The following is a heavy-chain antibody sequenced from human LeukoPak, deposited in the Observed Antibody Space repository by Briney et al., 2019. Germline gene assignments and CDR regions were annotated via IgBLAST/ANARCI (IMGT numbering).Heavy chain of an antibody. D-gene: IGHD2-15*01. J-gene: IGHJ6*03. Sequence: ASVKVSCKASGYTFTGYYMHWVRQAPGQGLEWMGWINPNSGGTNYAQKFQGRVTMTRDTSISTAYMELSRLRSDDTAVYYCARGTVVAATPYYYYYMDVWGKGTTVTISS. V-gene: IGHV1-2*02. CDR2: INPNSGGT. CDR1: GYTFTGYY. CDR3: ARGTVVAATPYYYYYMDV.